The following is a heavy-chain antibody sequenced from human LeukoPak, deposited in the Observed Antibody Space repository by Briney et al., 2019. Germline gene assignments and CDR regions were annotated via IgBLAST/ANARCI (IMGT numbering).Heavy chain of an antibody. Sequence: GGSLRLSCAAPGFTFSSSTMNWVRQAPGKGLEWVSSISSSGIHMNYADSVKGRFTISRDDSKNTLYLQMNSLRAEDTAVYYCARESLLDYYGSGSYEPYYYYYGMDVWGQGTTVTVSS. CDR1: GFTFSSST. D-gene: IGHD3-10*01. J-gene: IGHJ6*02. V-gene: IGHV3-21*01. CDR3: ARESLLDYYGSGSYEPYYYYYGMDV. CDR2: ISSSGIHM.